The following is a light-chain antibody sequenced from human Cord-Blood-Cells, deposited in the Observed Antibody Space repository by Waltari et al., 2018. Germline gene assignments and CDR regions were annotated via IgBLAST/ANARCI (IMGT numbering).Light chain of an antibody. CDR1: QSISSY. CDR3: QQSYSTPFT. J-gene: IGKJ3*01. V-gene: IGKV1-39*01. Sequence: DIQMTQSPSSLSASVGDRVTIPSPASQSISSYLNWYQQNPGKAPKLLIYAASSLQSGVPSRFSGSGSGTDFTLTISSLQPEDFATYYCQQSYSTPFTFGPGTKVDIK. CDR2: AAS.